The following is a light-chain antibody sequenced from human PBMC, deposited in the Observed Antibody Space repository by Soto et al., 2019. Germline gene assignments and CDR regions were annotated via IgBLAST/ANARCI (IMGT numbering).Light chain of an antibody. CDR1: SSDVGSYNL. Sequence: QSVLTQPASVSGSPGQSITISCTGTSSDVGSYNLVSWYQQHPGKAPKLMIYEVTDRPSGVSNRFSGSKSGNTASLTISGLQAEVEAEYYCSSYTNINTRACVFGTGTKLTVL. V-gene: IGLV2-14*02. CDR3: SSYTNINTRACV. CDR2: EVT. J-gene: IGLJ1*01.